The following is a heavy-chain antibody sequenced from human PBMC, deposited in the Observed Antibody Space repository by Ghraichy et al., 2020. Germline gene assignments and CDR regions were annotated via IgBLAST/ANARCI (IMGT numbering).Heavy chain of an antibody. V-gene: IGHV4-31*03. D-gene: IGHD4-17*01. CDR2: FFYTGNT. J-gene: IGHJ5*02. Sequence: SETLSLTCTVSGGSIRSGGYYWSWLRQHPGKGLEWIGYFFYTGNTYYTPSLKSRVTISVDTSKNQFSLKVTSVTAADTAVYYCARYYGEYNNFDPWGQGTLVTVSS. CDR1: GGSIRSGGYY. CDR3: ARYYGEYNNFDP.